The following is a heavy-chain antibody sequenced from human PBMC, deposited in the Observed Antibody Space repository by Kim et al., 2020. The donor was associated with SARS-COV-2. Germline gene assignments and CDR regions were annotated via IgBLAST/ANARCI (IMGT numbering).Heavy chain of an antibody. Sequence: YSPPSLKSRFTISVDTSKNHLSLKLSSVAAADTAVYYCARELSSSSSFDYWGQATLVTVSS. CDR3: ARELSSSSSFDY. J-gene: IGHJ4*02. V-gene: IGHV4-31*02. D-gene: IGHD6-6*01.